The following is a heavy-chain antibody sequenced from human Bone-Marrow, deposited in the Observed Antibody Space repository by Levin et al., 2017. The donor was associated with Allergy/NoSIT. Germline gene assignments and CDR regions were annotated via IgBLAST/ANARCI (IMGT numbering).Heavy chain of an antibody. D-gene: IGHD3-9*01. CDR3: AREVLRYFDWFMPYAAPSQRPFDP. CDR2: IIPILGIA. Sequence: SVKVSCKASGGTFSSYAISWVRQAPGQGLEWMGRIIPILGIANYAQKFQGRVTITADKSTSTAYMELSSLRSEDTAVYYCAREVLRYFDWFMPYAAPSQRPFDPWGQGTLVTVSS. CDR1: GGTFSSYA. V-gene: IGHV1-69*04. J-gene: IGHJ5*02.